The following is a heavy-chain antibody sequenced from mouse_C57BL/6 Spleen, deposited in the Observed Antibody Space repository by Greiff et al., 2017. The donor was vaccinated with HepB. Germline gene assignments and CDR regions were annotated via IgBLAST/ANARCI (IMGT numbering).Heavy chain of an antibody. CDR3: ARFPTTVVAWYFDV. D-gene: IGHD1-1*01. CDR2: IYPGDGDT. J-gene: IGHJ1*03. V-gene: IGHV1-82*01. CDR1: GYAFSSSW. Sequence: QVQLKESGPELVKPGASVKISCKASGYAFSSSWMNWVKQRPGKGLEWIGRIYPGDGDTNYNGKFKGKATLTADNSSSTAYMQLSSLTSEDSAVYFCARFPTTVVAWYFDVWGTGTTVTVSS.